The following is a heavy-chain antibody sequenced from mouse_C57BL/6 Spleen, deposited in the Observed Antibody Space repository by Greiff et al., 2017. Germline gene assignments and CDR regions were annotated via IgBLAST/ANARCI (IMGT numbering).Heavy chain of an antibody. D-gene: IGHD6-1*01. CDR1: GYTFTDYY. J-gene: IGHJ3*01. Sequence: VQLQQSGPELVKPGASVKISCKASGYTFTDYYMNWVKQSHGKSLEWIGDINTNNGGTSYNQKFKGKATLTVDKSSSTAYMELRSLTSEDSAVYYCARDTNAWFAYWGQGTLVTVSA. CDR2: INTNNGGT. V-gene: IGHV1-26*01. CDR3: ARDTNAWFAY.